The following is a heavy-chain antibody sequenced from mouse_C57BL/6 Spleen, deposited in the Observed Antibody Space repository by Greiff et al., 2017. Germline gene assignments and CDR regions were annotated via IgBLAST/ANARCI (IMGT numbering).Heavy chain of an antibody. CDR3: ARTTMITNWFAY. D-gene: IGHD2-4*01. V-gene: IGHV1-53*01. CDR2: FNPSNGGT. J-gene: IGHJ3*01. Sequence: QVQLQQPGTELVKPGASVKLSCKASGYTFTSYWMHWVKQRPGQGLEWIGNFNPSNGGTNYNEKFKGKATLTVDKSSSTAYMQLSSLTSEDSAVYYCARTTMITNWFAYWGQGTMVTVSA. CDR1: GYTFTSYW.